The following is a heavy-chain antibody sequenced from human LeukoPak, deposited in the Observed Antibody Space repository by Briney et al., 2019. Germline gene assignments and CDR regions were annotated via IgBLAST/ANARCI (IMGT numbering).Heavy chain of an antibody. CDR2: ISGEGGTT. CDR3: AKNTQFSANAIHC. J-gene: IGHJ4*02. V-gene: IGHV3-23*01. CDR1: GFTFSSYA. D-gene: IGHD2/OR15-2a*01. Sequence: PGGSMRLSCAASGFTFSSYAMSWVRQAPGKGLEWVSGISGEGGTTYHADSVKGRFSISRDKSTNTLYLQMNSLRAEDTAVYYCAKNTQFSANAIHCWGQGTLVTVSS.